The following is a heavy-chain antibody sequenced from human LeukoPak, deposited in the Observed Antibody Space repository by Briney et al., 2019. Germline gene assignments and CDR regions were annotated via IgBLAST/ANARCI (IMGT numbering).Heavy chain of an antibody. V-gene: IGHV3-53*01. Sequence: GGSLRLSCVVSGFTVSSNYMSWVRQAPGKGLEWVSVIYSGGSTYYADSVKGRFTISRDNSKNTLYLQMNSLRAEDTAVYYCARVVEAFDYWGQGTLVTVSS. CDR3: ARVVEAFDY. CDR1: GFTVSSNY. J-gene: IGHJ4*02. CDR2: IYSGGST. D-gene: IGHD5-24*01.